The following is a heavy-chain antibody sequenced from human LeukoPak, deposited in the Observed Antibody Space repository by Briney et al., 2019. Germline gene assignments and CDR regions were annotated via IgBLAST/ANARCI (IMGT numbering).Heavy chain of an antibody. J-gene: IGHJ1*01. V-gene: IGHV4-4*02. CDR1: GGSISSSNW. D-gene: IGHD6-19*01. CDR2: IYHSGST. Sequence: SETLSLTCAVSGGSISSSNWWSWVRQPPGKGLEWIGEIYHSGSTNYNPSLKSRVTISVDKSKNQFSLKLSSVTAADTAVYYCARMVAGTSLYFQHWGQGTLVTVSS. CDR3: ARMVAGTSLYFQH.